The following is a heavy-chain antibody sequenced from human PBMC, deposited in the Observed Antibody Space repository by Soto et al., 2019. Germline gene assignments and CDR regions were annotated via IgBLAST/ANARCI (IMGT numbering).Heavy chain of an antibody. Sequence: EVQLVESGGGLVKPGGSLRLSCAASGFTFSRYSMNWVRQAPGKGLEGVSSISSSSSYIYYADSVKGRFTIARDNAKNALYLQMNSLRAEDTAVYYCARDGLVTTPYFDYWGQGTLVTDSS. D-gene: IGHD4-17*01. CDR2: ISSSSSYI. J-gene: IGHJ4*02. V-gene: IGHV3-21*01. CDR3: ARDGLVTTPYFDY. CDR1: GFTFSRYS.